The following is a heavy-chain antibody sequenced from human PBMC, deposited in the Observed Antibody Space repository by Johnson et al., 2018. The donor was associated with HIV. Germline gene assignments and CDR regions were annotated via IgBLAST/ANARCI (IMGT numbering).Heavy chain of an antibody. Sequence: QVQLVESGGGVVQPGGSLRLSCAASGFPFSNYGMHWVRQAPGKGLEWVAFIRFDGSNKYYADSVKGRFTLSRENAKNSLYLQMNSLRAGDTAVYYCAKGVVAAAALGGAFDIWGQGTMVTVSS. D-gene: IGHD6-13*01. CDR1: GFPFSNYG. CDR3: AKGVVAAAALGGAFDI. J-gene: IGHJ3*02. V-gene: IGHV3-30*02. CDR2: IRFDGSNK.